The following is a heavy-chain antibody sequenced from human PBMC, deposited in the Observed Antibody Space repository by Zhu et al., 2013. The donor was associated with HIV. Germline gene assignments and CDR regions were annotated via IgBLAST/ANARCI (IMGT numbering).Heavy chain of an antibody. Sequence: QVQLVQSGAEVKKPGASVKVSCKASGYTFSSYYIHWVRQAPGQGLEWMGIINPSGGSTSYAQKFQGRLTMTRDTSTSTVYMELSSLTFEDTAVYYCARSVKAIVLMNYGMDVWGRGPRSPSL. D-gene: IGHD2-8*01. CDR2: INPSGGST. CDR1: GYTFSSYY. V-gene: IGHV1-46*01. J-gene: IGHJ6*02. CDR3: ARSVKAIVLMNYGMDV.